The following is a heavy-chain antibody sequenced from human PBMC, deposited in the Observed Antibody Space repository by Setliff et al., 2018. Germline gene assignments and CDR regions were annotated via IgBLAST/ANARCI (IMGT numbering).Heavy chain of an antibody. D-gene: IGHD3-10*01. V-gene: IGHV4-39*01. Sequence: PSETLSLTCTVSGGSLSGSLRGYAVFWGWIRQSPGKELEWIGSAYYNGDSYYNPSLKSRVTMSVDTSRNQFSLHLISVTAADTAVYYCARHVGTCSRGYNYYYYFMDVWGKGTTVTVSS. CDR3: ARHVGTCSRGYNYYYYFMDV. J-gene: IGHJ6*03. CDR1: GGSLSGSLRGYAVF. CDR2: AYYNGDS.